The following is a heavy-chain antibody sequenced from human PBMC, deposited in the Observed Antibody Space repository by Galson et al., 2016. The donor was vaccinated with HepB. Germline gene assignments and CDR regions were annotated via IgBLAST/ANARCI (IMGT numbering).Heavy chain of an antibody. Sequence: SLRLSCAASGFTFSNYAMHWVRQAPGKGLEWVAIMWYEGSNKNYADSVQGRFTISRDDAKKMLYLQMDSLRAEDTAVYYCARETVSNSWYLIYVFSGMDVWGQGTTVTVSS. V-gene: IGHV3-33*01. CDR1: GFTFSNYA. CDR2: MWYEGSNK. CDR3: ARETVSNSWYLIYVFSGMDV. D-gene: IGHD4-23*01. J-gene: IGHJ6*02.